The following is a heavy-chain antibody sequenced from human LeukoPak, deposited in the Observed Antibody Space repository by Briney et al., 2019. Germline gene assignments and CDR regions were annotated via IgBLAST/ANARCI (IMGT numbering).Heavy chain of an antibody. CDR2: ISYDVSNK. V-gene: IGHV3-30-3*01. CDR1: GFTFSSYA. Sequence: GRSLRLSCAASGFTFSSYAMHWVRQAPGKGLEWVAVISYDVSNKYYVDSVKGRFTISRDNSKNTVYLQMNSLRTEDTAVYYCARVSIAIPFDYWGQGTLVTVSS. D-gene: IGHD2-21*01. J-gene: IGHJ4*02. CDR3: ARVSIAIPFDY.